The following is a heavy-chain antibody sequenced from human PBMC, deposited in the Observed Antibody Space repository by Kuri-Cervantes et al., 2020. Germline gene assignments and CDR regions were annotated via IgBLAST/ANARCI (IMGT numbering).Heavy chain of an antibody. D-gene: IGHD3-22*01. CDR2: ISSSGSTI. V-gene: IGHV3-11*01. CDR1: GFTLSDYY. CDR3: ARSPRYDSSGYRDYFDY. J-gene: IGHJ4*02. Sequence: GESLKISCAASGFTLSDYYMSWIRQAPGKGLEWVSYISSSGSTIYYADSVKGRFTISRDNAKNSLYLQMNSLRAEDTAVYYCARSPRYDSSGYRDYFDYWGQGTLVTVSS.